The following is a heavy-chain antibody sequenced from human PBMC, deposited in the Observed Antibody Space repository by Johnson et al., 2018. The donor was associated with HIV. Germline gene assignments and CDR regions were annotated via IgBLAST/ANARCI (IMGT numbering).Heavy chain of an antibody. CDR3: ARDGRDLVTRGSFDI. V-gene: IGHV3-66*02. D-gene: IGHD3-9*01. Sequence: VQLVESGGGLVQPGGSLRLSCAASGITVSSNYMSWVRQAPGKGLEWVSVIFSVGGAYYADSVKGRFIISRDNSKNMLYLHMHSLRPEDTAVYYCARDGRDLVTRGSFDIWGQGTVVTVSS. CDR2: IFSVGGA. J-gene: IGHJ3*02. CDR1: GITVSSNY.